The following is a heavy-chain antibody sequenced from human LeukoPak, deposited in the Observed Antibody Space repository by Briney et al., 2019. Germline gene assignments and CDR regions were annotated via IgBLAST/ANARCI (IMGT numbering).Heavy chain of an antibody. V-gene: IGHV3-48*01. D-gene: IGHD3-22*01. CDR3: ARDYYDSSGYDYFDY. Sequence: GGSLRLSCAASGFTFSSYSMNWVRQAPGKGLEWVSYMSSSGSSIYYADSVKGRFTISRDNAKNSLYLQMNSLRAEDTAVYYCARDYYDSSGYDYFDYWGQGTLVTVSS. CDR1: GFTFSSYS. J-gene: IGHJ4*02. CDR2: MSSSGSSI.